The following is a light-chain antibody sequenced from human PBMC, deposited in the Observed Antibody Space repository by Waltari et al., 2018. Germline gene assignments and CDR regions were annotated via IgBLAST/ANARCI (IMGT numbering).Light chain of an antibody. V-gene: IGLV2-14*01. CDR1: SSDVGGYKY. CDR2: EVS. J-gene: IGLJ3*02. Sequence: QSALTQPASVSGSPGQSITISCTGTSSDVGGYKYVSWYQQHPGKVPKVISYEVSNRPSGVSNRFSGSKSGNTASLTISGLQAEDEADYYCSSFTTSYTRLFGGGTKLTVL. CDR3: SSFTTSYTRL.